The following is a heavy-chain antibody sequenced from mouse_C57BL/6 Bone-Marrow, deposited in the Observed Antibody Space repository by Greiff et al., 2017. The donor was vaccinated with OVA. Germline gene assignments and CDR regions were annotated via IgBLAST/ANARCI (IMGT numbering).Heavy chain of an antibody. CDR1: GYTFTSYG. Sequence: LEESGAELARPGASVKLSCKASGYTFTSYGISWVKQRTGQGLEWIGEIYPRSGNTYYNEKFKGKATLTADKSSSTAYMELRSLTSEDSAVYFCAREGYYGSSQYYFDYWGQGTTLTVSS. CDR2: IYPRSGNT. CDR3: AREGYYGSSQYYFDY. D-gene: IGHD1-1*01. V-gene: IGHV1-81*01. J-gene: IGHJ2*01.